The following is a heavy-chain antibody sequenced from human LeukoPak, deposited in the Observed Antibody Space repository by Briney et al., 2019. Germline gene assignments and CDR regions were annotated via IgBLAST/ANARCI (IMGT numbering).Heavy chain of an antibody. CDR2: ISSLSGTI. J-gene: IGHJ4*02. CDR1: GFTFSSYS. V-gene: IGHV3-48*01. Sequence: PGGSLRLSCAASGFTFSSYSMNWVRRAPGKGLEWVSYISSLSGTINYADSVKGRFIISRDNAKNSMFLQMNSLRAEDTAVYYCVRDQGGAVSYWGQGTLVTVSS. D-gene: IGHD3-16*01. CDR3: VRDQGGAVSY.